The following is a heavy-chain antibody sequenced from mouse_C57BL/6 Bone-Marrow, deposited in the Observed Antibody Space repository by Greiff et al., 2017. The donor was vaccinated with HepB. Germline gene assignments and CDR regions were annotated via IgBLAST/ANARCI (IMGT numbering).Heavy chain of an antibody. CDR2: ISDGGSYT. D-gene: IGHD1-1*01. J-gene: IGHJ4*01. Sequence: EVKVVESGGGLVKPGGSLKLSCAASGFTFSSYAMSWVRQTPEKRLEWVATISDGGSYTYYPDNVKGRFTISRDNAKNNLYLQMSHLKSEDTAMYYCARPPSPVVAGDAMDYWGQGTSVTVSS. V-gene: IGHV5-4*03. CDR1: GFTFSSYA. CDR3: ARPPSPVVAGDAMDY.